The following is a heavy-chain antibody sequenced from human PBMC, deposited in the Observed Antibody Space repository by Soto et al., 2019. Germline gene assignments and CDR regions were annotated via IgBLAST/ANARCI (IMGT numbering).Heavy chain of an antibody. J-gene: IGHJ3*02. CDR1: GFTFSAYA. CDR3: AHPRGYGVFDAYDI. V-gene: IGHV3-23*01. CDR2: ISRDGYDI. Sequence: PGGFLRLSXAASGFTFSAYAMSWVRQAPRKGLERFSAISRDGYDIYYSDSVKGRFTISRDNSKHMLFLQMNSLRTEDTAVYYCAHPRGYGVFDAYDIWGQGAMVTVSS. D-gene: IGHD4-17*01.